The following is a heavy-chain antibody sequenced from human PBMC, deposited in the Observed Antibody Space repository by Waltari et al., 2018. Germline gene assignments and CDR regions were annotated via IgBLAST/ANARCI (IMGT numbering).Heavy chain of an antibody. J-gene: IGHJ5*02. CDR2: ISSSSSTI. D-gene: IGHD2-15*01. Sequence: EVQLVESGGGLVQPGGSLRLSCAASGFTFTRYPLNWVRQAPGKGLGWVSYISSSSSTIYYADSVSGRFTISRDNADSSLYLQMNSLRVEDTAVYYCARFVLTPATGYYGGWFDPWGQGTLVTVSS. V-gene: IGHV3-48*01. CDR1: GFTFTRYP. CDR3: ARFVLTPATGYYGGWFDP.